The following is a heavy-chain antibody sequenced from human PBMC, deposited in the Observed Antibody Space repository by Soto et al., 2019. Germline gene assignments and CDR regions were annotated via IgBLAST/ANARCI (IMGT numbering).Heavy chain of an antibody. CDR1: GFTFSSYG. V-gene: IGHV3-33*01. CDR2: IWYDGSNK. J-gene: IGHJ3*02. Sequence: GGSLRLSCAASGFTFSSYGMHWARQGPGKGLEWVAVIWYDGSNKVYADSVKGRFTISKDNSKNTLYLQMNSLRAEDTAVYYCARDLSGDYGALDTWGQATMVTVSS. CDR3: ARDLSGDYGALDT. D-gene: IGHD4-17*01.